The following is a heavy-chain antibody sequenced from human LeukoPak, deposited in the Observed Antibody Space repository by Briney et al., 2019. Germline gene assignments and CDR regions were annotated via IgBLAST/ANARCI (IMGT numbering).Heavy chain of an antibody. CDR2: IYYSGST. D-gene: IGHD3-9*01. J-gene: IGHJ4*02. V-gene: IGHV4-59*01. CDR3: ARWYYDILTGYYSGYFDY. CDR1: GGSISSYY. Sequence: SETLSLTCTVSGGSISSYYWSWIRQPPGKGLEWIGYIYYSGSTNYNPSLKSRVTISVDTSKNQFSLKLSSVTAADTAVYYCARWYYDILTGYYSGYFDYWGQGTLVTVSS.